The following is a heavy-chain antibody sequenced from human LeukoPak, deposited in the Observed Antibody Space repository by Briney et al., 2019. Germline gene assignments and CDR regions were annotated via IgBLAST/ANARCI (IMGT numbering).Heavy chain of an antibody. Sequence: GGSLRLSCAASGFTFSGYWMNWVRQAPGKGLEWVANIKKEGSEKYYVDSVKGRFTISRDNAKNSLYLQMNSLRADDTAMYYCATDYYDSSGYYTGTYWGQGTLVTVSS. CDR3: ATDYYDSSGYYTGTY. J-gene: IGHJ4*02. V-gene: IGHV3-7*03. D-gene: IGHD3-22*01. CDR2: IKKEGSEK. CDR1: GFTFSGYW.